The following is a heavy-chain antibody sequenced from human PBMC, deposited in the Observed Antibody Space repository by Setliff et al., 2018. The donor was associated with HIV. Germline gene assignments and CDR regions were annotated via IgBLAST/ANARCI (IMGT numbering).Heavy chain of an antibody. V-gene: IGHV1-18*01. D-gene: IGHD2-15*01. CDR1: GYSFTNYG. CDR2: ISSYNDNT. J-gene: IGHJ3*02. Sequence: ASVKVSCKASGYSFTNYGISWVRQAPGQGLEWMGWISSYNDNTNYALNLQGRVTMTTDTSTSTAYMELRSLRSDDTAVYYCARDDVGYCSGGSCYHLFDTFDIWGQGTVVTISS. CDR3: ARDDVGYCSGGSCYHLFDTFDI.